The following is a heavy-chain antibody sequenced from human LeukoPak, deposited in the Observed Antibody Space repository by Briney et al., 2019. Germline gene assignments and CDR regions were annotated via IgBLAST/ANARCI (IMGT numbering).Heavy chain of an antibody. CDR1: GFTFSSYS. CDR3: ARVEELWFEYYYYGMDV. CDR2: ISSSGSTI. J-gene: IGHJ6*02. Sequence: GGSLRLSCAASGFTFSSYSMNWVRQAPGKGLEWVSYISSSGSTIYYADSVKGRFTISRDNAKNSLYLQMNSLRAEDTAVYYCARVEELWFEYYYYGMDVWGQGTTVTVSS. V-gene: IGHV3-48*04. D-gene: IGHD2-21*01.